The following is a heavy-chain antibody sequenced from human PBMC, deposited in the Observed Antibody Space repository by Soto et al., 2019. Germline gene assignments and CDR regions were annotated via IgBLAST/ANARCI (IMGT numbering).Heavy chain of an antibody. CDR3: AREEQVGYFGS. Sequence: PSETLSLTCTVAVDSIIGFVWSWIRQRAGKELEWIWRIYCSGNTDYNPSLKSRVSMSVDLYANFFSLRLTSVSAAGKAVYFCAREEQVGYFGSWGKGIRLTVSS. V-gene: IGHV4-4*07. CDR2: IYCSGNT. CDR1: VDSIIGFV. D-gene: IGHD6-13*01. J-gene: IGHJ4*02.